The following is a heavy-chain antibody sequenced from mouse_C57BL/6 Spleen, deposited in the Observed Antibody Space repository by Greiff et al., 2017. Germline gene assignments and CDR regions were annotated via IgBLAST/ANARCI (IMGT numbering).Heavy chain of an antibody. V-gene: IGHV6-6*01. CDR2: IRNKANNHAT. CDR1: GFTFSDAW. CDR3: TRGPYYYGSSYSWFAY. Sequence: EVKVEESGGGLVQPGGSMKLSCAASGFTFSDAWMDWVRQSPEKGLEWVAEIRNKANNHATYYAESVKGRFTISRDDSKSSVYLQMNSLRAEDTGIYYCTRGPYYYGSSYSWFAYWGQGTLVTVSA. J-gene: IGHJ3*01. D-gene: IGHD1-1*01.